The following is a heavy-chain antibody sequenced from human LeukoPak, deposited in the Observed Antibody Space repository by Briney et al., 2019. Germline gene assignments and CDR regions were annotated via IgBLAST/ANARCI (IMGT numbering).Heavy chain of an antibody. D-gene: IGHD3-22*01. V-gene: IGHV1-24*01. CDR1: GYTLTELS. CDR3: AREGPAYESTGYRY. CDR2: FDPEDGET. Sequence: ASVKVSCKVSGYTLTELSMHWVRQAPGKGLEWMGGFDPEDGETIYAQKFQGRVTMTTDTSTSTAYMELRSLRSNDTAVYYCAREGPAYESTGYRYWGQGTLVTVSS. J-gene: IGHJ4*02.